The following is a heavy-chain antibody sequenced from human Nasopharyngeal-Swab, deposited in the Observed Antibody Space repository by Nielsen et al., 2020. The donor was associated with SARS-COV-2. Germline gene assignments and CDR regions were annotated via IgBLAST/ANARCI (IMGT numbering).Heavy chain of an antibody. CDR2: TSPDGGT. D-gene: IGHD6-6*01. CDR3: ASSSSEKRGHDS. CDR1: GRSIRGSDW. Sequence: LSLTCAVSGRSIRGSDWWSWVRQPPGKGLEWIGETSPDGGTHYNPSPKGRVIVSVDRSKNLFSLSLKSVTAADTAVYYCASSSSEKRGHDSWGQGTLVTVSS. V-gene: IGHV4-4*02. J-gene: IGHJ4*02.